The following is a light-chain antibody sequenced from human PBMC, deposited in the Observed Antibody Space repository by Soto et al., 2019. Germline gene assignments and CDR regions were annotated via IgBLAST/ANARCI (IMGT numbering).Light chain of an antibody. CDR2: GNN. Sequence: QSALTQPPSVSGAPGQRVTISCTGSSSNIGAGYDVHWYQQLPGTAPKLLIYGNNNRPSGVPDRCSGSKSGTSASLAVTGLQAEDEADYYCQSYATGLGVLYVFGTGTKLTVL. V-gene: IGLV1-40*01. J-gene: IGLJ1*01. CDR3: QSYATGLGVLYV. CDR1: SSNIGAGYD.